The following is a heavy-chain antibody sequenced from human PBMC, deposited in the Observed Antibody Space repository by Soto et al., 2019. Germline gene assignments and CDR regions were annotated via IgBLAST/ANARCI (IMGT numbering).Heavy chain of an antibody. J-gene: IGHJ4*01. V-gene: IGHV1-3*01. CDR3: ARDGTVYYYGSGTYWPSLDY. CDR1: GYTFGDYA. D-gene: IGHD3-10*01. CDR2: IKAGNGDT. Sequence: ASVKVSCKASGYTFGDYAIHWVRQAPGQSLEWMGRIKAGNGDTKYPQKFQGRVTLTRDTSASTAYLELSSLTSEDTAVYFCARDGTVYYYGSGTYWPSLDYWG.